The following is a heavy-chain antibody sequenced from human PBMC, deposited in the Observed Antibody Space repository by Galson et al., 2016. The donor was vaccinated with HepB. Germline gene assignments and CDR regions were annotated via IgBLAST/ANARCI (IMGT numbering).Heavy chain of an antibody. J-gene: IGHJ5*02. V-gene: IGHV3-9*01. D-gene: IGHD1-26*01. CDR2: ITWSSRSM. CDR3: AKDMISSGSFYGFDL. CDR1: GFTFDDYA. Sequence: SLRLSCAASGFTFDDYAMHWVRQAPGKGLEWVSGITWSSRSMDYADSVKGRFTISRDNAQNSLYLEMNSPRVEDTALYYCAKDMISSGSFYGFDLWGQGTLVTVSS.